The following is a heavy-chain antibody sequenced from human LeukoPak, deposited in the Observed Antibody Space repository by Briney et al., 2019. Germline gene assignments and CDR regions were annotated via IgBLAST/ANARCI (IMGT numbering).Heavy chain of an antibody. CDR2: ISAYNGNT. Sequence: ASVKVSCKASGHTFTSYGISWVRQAPGQGLEWMGWISAYNGNTNYAQKLQGRVTMTTDISTSTAYMELRSLRSDDTAVYYCARDRVGLVVWDYWGQGTLVTVSS. J-gene: IGHJ4*02. CDR1: GHTFTSYG. D-gene: IGHD2-15*01. V-gene: IGHV1-18*01. CDR3: ARDRVGLVVWDY.